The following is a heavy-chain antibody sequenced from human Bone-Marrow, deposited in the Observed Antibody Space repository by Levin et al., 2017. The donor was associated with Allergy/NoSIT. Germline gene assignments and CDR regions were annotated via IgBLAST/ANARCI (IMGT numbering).Heavy chain of an antibody. D-gene: IGHD3-22*01. CDR3: ARDFRPASYYYDSSGYYVDAFDI. V-gene: IGHV3-33*01. CDR2: IWYDGSNK. J-gene: IGHJ3*02. CDR1: GFTFSSYG. Sequence: PGGSLRLSCAASGFTFSSYGMHWVRQAPGKGLEWVAVIWYDGSNKYYADSVKGRFTISRDNSKNTLYLQMNSLRAEDTAVYYCARDFRPASYYYDSSGYYVDAFDIWGQGTMVTVSS.